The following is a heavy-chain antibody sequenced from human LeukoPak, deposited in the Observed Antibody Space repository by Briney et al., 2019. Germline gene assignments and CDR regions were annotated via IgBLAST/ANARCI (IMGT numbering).Heavy chain of an antibody. CDR2: IDYSGGSS. CDR3: AKESPIAAATDY. J-gene: IGHJ4*02. CDR1: GFTLSSYE. V-gene: IGHV3-23*01. D-gene: IGHD6-13*01. Sequence: HPGGSLRLSCTVSGFTLSSYEMSWIRQAPGRGLEWVSSIDYSGGSSYYADSVKGRFTISRDDSKNTLYLQMNSLRAEDTAVYYCAKESPIAAATDYWGQGTLVTVSS.